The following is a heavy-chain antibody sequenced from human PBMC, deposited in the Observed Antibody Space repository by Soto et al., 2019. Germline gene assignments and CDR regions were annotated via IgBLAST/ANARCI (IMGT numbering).Heavy chain of an antibody. CDR2: ISGGGSTT. CDR1: GFTFSSYA. V-gene: IGHV3-23*01. Sequence: EVQLLESGGGLVQPEGSLRLSCEASGFTFSSYAMSWVRQAPGKGLEWVSVISGGGSTTYYADSVKGRFTIPRDNSKNTLYLQVNSLRAEDTAVYYCARDQAAGGTIARYFQDWGQGTLVTVSS. D-gene: IGHD6-13*01. J-gene: IGHJ1*01. CDR3: ARDQAAGGTIARYFQD.